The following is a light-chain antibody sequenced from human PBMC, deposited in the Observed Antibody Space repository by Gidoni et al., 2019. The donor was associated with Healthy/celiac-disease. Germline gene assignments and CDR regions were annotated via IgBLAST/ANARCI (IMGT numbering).Light chain of an antibody. Sequence: SALTQPDSVSGSPGQSITISFTGTSSDVGSYNLVSWYQQHPGKAPKLMIYEGSKRPSGVSNRFSGSKSGNTASLTISGLQAEDEADYYCCSYAGSSTPWVFGGGTKLTVL. J-gene: IGLJ3*02. CDR3: CSYAGSSTPWV. CDR2: EGS. V-gene: IGLV2-23*01. CDR1: SSDVGSYNL.